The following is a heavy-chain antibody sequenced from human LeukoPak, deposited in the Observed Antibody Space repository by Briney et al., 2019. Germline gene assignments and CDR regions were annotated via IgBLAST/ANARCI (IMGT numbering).Heavy chain of an antibody. CDR1: GYTFTDYY. CDR3: ARGRSALYYYYYMDV. D-gene: IGHD3-3*01. Sequence: GASVKVSCKSSGYTFTDYYMHWVRQAPGQGLEWMGWINPKSGGTNYAQNFQGRVTMTRNTSISTAYMELSRLRSDDTAVYYCARGRSALYYYYYMDVWGKGTTVTVSS. V-gene: IGHV1-2*02. J-gene: IGHJ6*03. CDR2: INPKSGGT.